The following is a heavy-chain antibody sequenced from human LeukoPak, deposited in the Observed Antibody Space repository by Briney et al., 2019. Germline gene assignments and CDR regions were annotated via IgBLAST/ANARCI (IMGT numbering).Heavy chain of an antibody. D-gene: IGHD2-8*02. J-gene: IGHJ4*02. CDR2: MSFDGSDK. V-gene: IGHV3-30*18. CDR1: GFTFRDYG. CDR3: AKDLAGGNVPDS. Sequence: GGSLRLSCVGSGFTFRDYGMHWVRQAPGKGLEWVALMSFDGSDKYFADSVKGRFTISRDNSKNTLYLHMSNLRAEDTALYYCAKDLAGGNVPDSWGQGTLVTVYS.